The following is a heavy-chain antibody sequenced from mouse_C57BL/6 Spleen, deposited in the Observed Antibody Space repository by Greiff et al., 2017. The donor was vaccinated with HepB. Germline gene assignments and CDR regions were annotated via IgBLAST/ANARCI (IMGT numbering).Heavy chain of an antibody. D-gene: IGHD2-3*01. CDR3: ARPDGSLYYAMDY. Sequence: EVKLMESGGGLVQPGGSLSLSCAASGFTFTDYYMSWVRQPPGKALEWLGFIRNKANGYTTEYSASVKGRFTISRDNSQSILYLQMNALRAEDSATYYCARPDGSLYYAMDYWGQGTSVTVSS. CDR1: GFTFTDYY. V-gene: IGHV7-3*01. CDR2: IRNKANGYTT. J-gene: IGHJ4*01.